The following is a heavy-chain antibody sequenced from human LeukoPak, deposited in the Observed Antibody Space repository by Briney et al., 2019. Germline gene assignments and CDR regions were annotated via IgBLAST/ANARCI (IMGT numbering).Heavy chain of an antibody. CDR3: ARWLKYYDSSGYPDY. D-gene: IGHD3-22*01. J-gene: IGHJ4*02. Sequence: GGSLRLSCAASGFTFDDYAMHWVRQAPGKGLEWVSLISWDGGSTYYADSVKGRFTISRDNSKNSLYLQMNSLRAEDTAVYYCARWLKYYDSSGYPDYWGQGTLVTVSS. CDR2: ISWDGGST. CDR1: GFTFDDYA. V-gene: IGHV3-43D*03.